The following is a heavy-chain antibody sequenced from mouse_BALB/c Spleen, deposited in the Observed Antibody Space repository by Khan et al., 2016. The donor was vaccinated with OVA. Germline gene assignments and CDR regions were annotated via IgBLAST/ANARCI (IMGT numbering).Heavy chain of an antibody. CDR1: GYTFTSYY. J-gene: IGHJ2*01. CDR3: ARGYYGYLDF. D-gene: IGHD1-1*01. Sequence: QVQLQQSGPELVKPGASVKMSCKASGYTFTSYYIHWVKQRPGQGLEWIGWIYPGDGSTKYNEKFKDKTTLTADKSSSTAYMLLSSLTPEDSAIYFCARGYYGYLDFWGQGTTLTVSS. V-gene: IGHV1S56*01. CDR2: IYPGDGST.